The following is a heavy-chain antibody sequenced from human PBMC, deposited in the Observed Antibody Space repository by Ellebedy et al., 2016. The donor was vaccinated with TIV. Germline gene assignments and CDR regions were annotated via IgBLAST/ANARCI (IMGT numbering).Heavy chain of an antibody. CDR2: INTDGTST. D-gene: IGHD3-10*01. CDR1: GFRFSDYG. J-gene: IGHJ4*02. Sequence: GGSLRLSCAASGFRFSDYGMHWVRQAPGKGLVWVSRINTDGTSTSYADSVKGRFTISRDNAKNSLFLHMDRLTAEDTAFYYCVKSGSGALANLYFDVWGQGTLVTVSS. V-gene: IGHV3-74*01. CDR3: VKSGSGALANLYFDV.